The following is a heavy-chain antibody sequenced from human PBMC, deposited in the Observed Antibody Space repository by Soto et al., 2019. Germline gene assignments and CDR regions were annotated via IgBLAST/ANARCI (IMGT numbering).Heavy chain of an antibody. CDR3: ARERGGYRYGDY. Sequence: QVQLVQSGPEVKKPGASVRVSCKPSGYPFSNYGISLMRQAPGQGLEWMGWVNIDKGNTKYAQKFQDRVTMTTDTSTSTVYLELRSLRYDDTALYYCARERGGYRYGDYWGQGTLVTVSS. CDR1: GYPFSNYG. J-gene: IGHJ4*02. D-gene: IGHD5-18*01. CDR2: VNIDKGNT. V-gene: IGHV1-18*01.